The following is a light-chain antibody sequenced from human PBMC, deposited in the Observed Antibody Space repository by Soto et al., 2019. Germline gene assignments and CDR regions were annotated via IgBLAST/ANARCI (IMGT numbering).Light chain of an antibody. CDR2: EVS. CDR3: SSYAGSNREV. J-gene: IGLJ2*01. Sequence: QSVLTQPPSASGSPGQSVTISCTGTSNDVGGYDYVSWYQQHPGKAPKLMIYEVSKRPSGVPDRFSGSKSDNTASLTVSGLQAEDEADYYCSSYAGSNREVFGGGTKVTVL. V-gene: IGLV2-8*01. CDR1: SNDVGGYDY.